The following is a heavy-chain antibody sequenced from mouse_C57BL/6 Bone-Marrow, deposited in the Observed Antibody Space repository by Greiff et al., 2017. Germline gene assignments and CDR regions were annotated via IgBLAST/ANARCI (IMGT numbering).Heavy chain of an antibody. Sequence: QVQLQQPGAELVKPGASVKLSCKASGYTFTSYWMHWVKQRPGQGLEWIGMIHPNSGSTNYNEKFKSKATLTVDKSSSTAYMQLSSLTSEDSAVYYGAYGSSYHYWYFDVWGTGTTVTVSS. CDR2: IHPNSGST. V-gene: IGHV1-64*01. D-gene: IGHD1-1*01. J-gene: IGHJ1*03. CDR3: AYGSSYHYWYFDV. CDR1: GYTFTSYW.